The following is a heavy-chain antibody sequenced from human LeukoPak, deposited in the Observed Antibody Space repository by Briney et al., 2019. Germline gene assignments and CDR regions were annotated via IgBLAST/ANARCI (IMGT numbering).Heavy chain of an antibody. V-gene: IGHV3-23*01. Sequence: GGSLRLSCAASGFTFSSYAMSWVRQAPGEGLEWVSAFSGSCGSTYYADSVKGRFTISRDNSKNTLYLQMNSLRAEDTAVYYCAKGLGDVDYWGQGTLVTVSS. J-gene: IGHJ4*02. CDR1: GFTFSSYA. CDR2: FSGSCGST. CDR3: AKGLGDVDY. D-gene: IGHD3-10*01.